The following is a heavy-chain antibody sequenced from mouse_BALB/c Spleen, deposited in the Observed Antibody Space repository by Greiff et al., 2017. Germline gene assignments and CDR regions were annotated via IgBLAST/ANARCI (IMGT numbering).Heavy chain of an antibody. J-gene: IGHJ3*01. CDR2: IWGDGST. CDR1: GFSLTGYG. D-gene: IGHD2-14*01. V-gene: IGHV2-6-7*01. CDR3: ARDLGYRYVGRFAY. Sequence: VKLVESGPGLVAPSQSLSITCTASGFSLTGYGVNWVRQPPGKGLEWLGMIWGDGSTDYYSALKDSMSISKDNSKSQVYLKMHSLQTDDTAGYYCARDLGYRYVGRFAYWGQGTLVTVSA.